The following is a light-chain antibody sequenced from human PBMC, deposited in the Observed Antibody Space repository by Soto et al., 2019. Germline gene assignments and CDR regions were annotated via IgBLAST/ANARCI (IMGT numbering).Light chain of an antibody. J-gene: IGKJ2*03. Sequence: EIVMTHYSATLSVSPGDRATISCRASGSVGSNLAWYQQKPGQAPRLLIHGASKRATGIPARFSGSGSGTEFTLTISSLQSEDFAVYYCQQYYKWPPESFCQGTK. CDR1: GSVGSN. CDR2: GAS. CDR3: QQYYKWPPES. V-gene: IGKV3-15*01.